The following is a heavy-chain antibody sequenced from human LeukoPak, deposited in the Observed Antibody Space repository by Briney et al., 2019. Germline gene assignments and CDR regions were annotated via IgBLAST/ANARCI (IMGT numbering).Heavy chain of an antibody. J-gene: IGHJ4*02. Sequence: NAGGSLRLSCAASGFTFSSYSMNWVRQAPGKGLEWVSSISSSSSYIYYADSVKGRFTISRDNAKNSLYLQMNSLRAEDTAVYYCARATNYYDSSGYYSVSFFYWGQGTLVTVSS. V-gene: IGHV3-21*01. CDR1: GFTFSSYS. D-gene: IGHD3-22*01. CDR3: ARATNYYDSSGYYSVSFFY. CDR2: ISSSSSYI.